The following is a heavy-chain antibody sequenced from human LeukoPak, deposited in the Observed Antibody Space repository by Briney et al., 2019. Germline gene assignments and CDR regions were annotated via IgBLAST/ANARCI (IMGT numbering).Heavy chain of an antibody. Sequence: SETLSLTCTVSGDSISSTSYYWGWIRQPPGKGLEWIGSIYYTGSTYYNPSLESRVTILINTSKNQFSLKLSSVTAADTAVYFCARDRRYDFWSGYIAYLDYWGQGILVTVSS. J-gene: IGHJ4*02. CDR2: IYYTGST. V-gene: IGHV4-39*07. D-gene: IGHD3-3*01. CDR3: ARDRRYDFWSGYIAYLDY. CDR1: GDSISSTSYY.